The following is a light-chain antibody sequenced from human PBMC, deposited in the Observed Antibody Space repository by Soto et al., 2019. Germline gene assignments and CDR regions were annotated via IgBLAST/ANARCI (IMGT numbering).Light chain of an antibody. V-gene: IGLV2-14*01. CDR1: SSDVGAYDY. J-gene: IGLJ1*01. Sequence: QSVLTHPASVSGSPGQSIAIACTGTSSDVGAYDYVSWYQQHPGKAPKVMIYDVTNRPSGVSNRFSGSKSGNTASLTLSGLQAEDEADYYCSSYTSSSTYVFGTGTKVTVL. CDR2: DVT. CDR3: SSYTSSSTYV.